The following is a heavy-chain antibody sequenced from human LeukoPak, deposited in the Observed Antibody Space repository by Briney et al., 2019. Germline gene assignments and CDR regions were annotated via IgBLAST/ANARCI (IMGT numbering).Heavy chain of an antibody. D-gene: IGHD2/OR15-2a*01. V-gene: IGHV1-46*01. CDR1: GYTFTSYY. Sequence: GSVKVSCKASGYTFTSYYMHSVRQAPGQGLEWMGIINPSGGSTSYAQKFQGRVTMTRDMSTSTVYMELSSLRSEDAAVYYCARAFESNSPQDYWGQGTLVTVSS. CDR2: INPSGGST. CDR3: ARAFESNSPQDY. J-gene: IGHJ4*02.